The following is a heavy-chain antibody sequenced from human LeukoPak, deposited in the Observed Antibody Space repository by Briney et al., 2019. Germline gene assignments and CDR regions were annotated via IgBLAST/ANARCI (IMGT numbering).Heavy chain of an antibody. CDR1: GFTFSSYW. D-gene: IGHD3-3*01. CDR3: ARGDPDISFGVAGEAFDI. CDR2: INSDGSTT. V-gene: IGHV3-74*01. Sequence: GGSLRLSCAASGFTFSSYWMHWVRQAPGKGLVWVSRINSDGSTTNYADSVKGRFTISRDNAKNTLYLQMNSLRAEDTAVYYCARGDPDISFGVAGEAFDIWGQGTMVTVSS. J-gene: IGHJ3*02.